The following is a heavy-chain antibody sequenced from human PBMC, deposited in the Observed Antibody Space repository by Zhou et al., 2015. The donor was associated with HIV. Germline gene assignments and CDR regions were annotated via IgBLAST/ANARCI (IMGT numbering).Heavy chain of an antibody. CDR1: GGAFSSYA. CDR3: ARDRGAARPEWRYFDL. Sequence: QVQLVQSGAEVKKPGSSVKVSCKASGGAFSSYALSWVRQAPGQGLEWIGGIIPIIGRPNYAQKFQGRVTITADRSTSIAYMDLRSLRSDDTAVYYCARDRGAARPEWRYFDLWGRGTLVTVSS. V-gene: IGHV1-69*06. D-gene: IGHD6-6*01. J-gene: IGHJ2*01. CDR2: IIPIIGRP.